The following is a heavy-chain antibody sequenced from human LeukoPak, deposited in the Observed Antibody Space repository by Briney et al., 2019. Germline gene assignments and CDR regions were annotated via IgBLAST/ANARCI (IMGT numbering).Heavy chain of an antibody. CDR3: ARAAPVVPAATFDY. D-gene: IGHD2-2*01. J-gene: IGHJ4*02. V-gene: IGHV4-59*01. Sequence: SETLSLTCTVSGGSISSYYWSWIRQPPGKGLEWIGYIYYSGSTNYNPSLKSRVTISVDTSKNQFSLKLSSVTAADTAVYYCARAAPVVPAATFDYWGQGTLVTVSS. CDR2: IYYSGST. CDR1: GGSISSYY.